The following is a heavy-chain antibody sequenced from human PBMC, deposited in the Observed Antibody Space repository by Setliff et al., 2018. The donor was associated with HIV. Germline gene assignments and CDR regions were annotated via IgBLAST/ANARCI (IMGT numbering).Heavy chain of an antibody. Sequence: SETLSLTCAVSGGLISSSNWWSWVRQPPGRGLEWIGEMYPSGSTNYNSSLKSRVTISVDKSNNQFSLKLSSVTAADTAVYYCARVSVFGSAMARGGYFDYWGQGTPVTVSS. J-gene: IGHJ4*02. D-gene: IGHD5-18*01. CDR1: GGLISSSNW. CDR3: ARVSVFGSAMARGGYFDY. V-gene: IGHV4-4*02. CDR2: MYPSGST.